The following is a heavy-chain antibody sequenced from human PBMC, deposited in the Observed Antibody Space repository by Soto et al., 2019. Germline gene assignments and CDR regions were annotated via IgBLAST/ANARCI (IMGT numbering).Heavy chain of an antibody. CDR3: ARVNLVVGITGTTGDWFDP. V-gene: IGHV1-18*01. CDR1: GYTFTSYG. J-gene: IGHJ5*02. CDR2: ISAYNGNT. D-gene: IGHD1-7*01. Sequence: QVRLVQSGAEVKKPGASVKVSCKASGYTFTSYGISWVRQAPGQGLEWMGWISAYNGNTNYAQKLQGRVTMTTDTSTSTDYMELRSLRSDDTAVYYCARVNLVVGITGTTGDWFDPWGQGTLVTVSS.